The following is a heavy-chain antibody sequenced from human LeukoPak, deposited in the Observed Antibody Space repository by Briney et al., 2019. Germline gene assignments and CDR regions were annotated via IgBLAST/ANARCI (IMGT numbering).Heavy chain of an antibody. Sequence: ASVKVSCKASGGTFSSYAISWVRQAPGQGLEWMGGIIPIFGTANYAQKFQGRVTITADESTSTAYMEPSSLRSEDTAVYYCATNFDWLLPFDYWGQGTLVTVSS. D-gene: IGHD3-9*01. CDR3: ATNFDWLLPFDY. CDR2: IIPIFGTA. J-gene: IGHJ4*02. CDR1: GGTFSSYA. V-gene: IGHV1-69*13.